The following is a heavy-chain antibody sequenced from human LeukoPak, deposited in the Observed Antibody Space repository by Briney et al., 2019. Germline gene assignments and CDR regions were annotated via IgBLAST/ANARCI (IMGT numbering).Heavy chain of an antibody. CDR3: AKATSSWHEFDY. CDR1: GFTFDDYA. Sequence: GGSLRLSCAASGFTFDDYAMHWVRQAPGKGLEWVSLITWDAGSTYYADSVKGRFTISRDNSKNSLYLQMNSLRAEDTALYYCAKATSSWHEFDYWGQGTLVTVSS. D-gene: IGHD6-13*01. V-gene: IGHV3-43D*03. CDR2: ITWDAGST. J-gene: IGHJ4*02.